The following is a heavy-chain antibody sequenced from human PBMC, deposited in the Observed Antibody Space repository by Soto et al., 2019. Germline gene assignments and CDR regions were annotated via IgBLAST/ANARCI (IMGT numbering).Heavy chain of an antibody. Sequence: SQTLSLTCAISGDSVSSNSAAWNWIRQSPSRGLEWLGRTYCRSKWYNDYAVSVKSRITINPDTSKNQFSLQLNSVTPEDTAVYYCARDRTPGGYYYYYGMDVWGQGTTVTVSS. CDR1: GDSVSSNSAA. CDR2: TYCRSKWYN. CDR3: ARDRTPGGYYYYYGMDV. V-gene: IGHV6-1*01. J-gene: IGHJ6*02. D-gene: IGHD2-15*01.